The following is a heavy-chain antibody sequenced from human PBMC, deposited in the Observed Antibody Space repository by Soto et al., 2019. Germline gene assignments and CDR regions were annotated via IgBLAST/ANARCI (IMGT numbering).Heavy chain of an antibody. V-gene: IGHV3-23*01. Sequence: EVQLLESGGGLVQPGGSLRLSCAASGFTFSSCAMSWVRQAPGKGLEWVSAISGSGGSTYYAASVTGQFTISRDNSKNTRYLERNSLRAEDTAVYYCEKDPAYYYGSGSDGFDYWGQGTLVTVSS. CDR3: EKDPAYYYGSGSDGFDY. CDR2: ISGSGGST. D-gene: IGHD3-10*01. J-gene: IGHJ4*02. CDR1: GFTFSSCA.